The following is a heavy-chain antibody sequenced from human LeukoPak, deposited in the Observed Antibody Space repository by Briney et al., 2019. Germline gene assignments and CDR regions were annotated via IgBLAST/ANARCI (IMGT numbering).Heavy chain of an antibody. CDR2: ISWNSGSI. CDR1: GFTFDDYA. CDR3: AKDLEALWFGELFNALDY. V-gene: IGHV3-9*01. D-gene: IGHD3-10*01. J-gene: IGHJ4*02. Sequence: GGSLRLSCAASGFTFDDYAMHWVRQAPGKGLEWVSGISWNSGSIGYADSVKGRFTISRDNAKNSLYPQMNSLRAEDTALYYCAKDLEALWFGELFNALDYWGQGTLVTVSS.